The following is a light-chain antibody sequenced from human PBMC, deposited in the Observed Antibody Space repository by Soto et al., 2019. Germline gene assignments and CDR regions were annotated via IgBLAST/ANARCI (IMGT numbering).Light chain of an antibody. Sequence: IVVSKWAVALSVSPRARATLSCGASQSVSSYLLWYQQKPGQAPRLLIYDASTRATGIPARFSGSGSETDFTLTISSLEPEDFAVYYCQHRMNCPLTFGQGTRLEIK. J-gene: IGKJ5*01. CDR2: DAS. CDR1: QSVSSY. CDR3: QHRMNCPLT. V-gene: IGKV3-11*01.